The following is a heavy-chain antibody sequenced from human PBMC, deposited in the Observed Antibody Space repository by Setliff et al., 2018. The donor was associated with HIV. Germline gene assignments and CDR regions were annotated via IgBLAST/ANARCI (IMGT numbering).Heavy chain of an antibody. CDR1: ADIFNAYY. CDR3: ARVADRNYDFWSAYEY. CDR2: ITPNGDDT. J-gene: IGHJ4*02. D-gene: IGHD3-3*01. Sequence: ASVKVSCKASADIFNAYYIHWVRQAPGQGLEWMGWITPNGDDTNYPQKFEGRATLTRDTSIATAYMELRSLTSDDTAVYYCARVADRNYDFWSAYEYWGQGTLVTVS. V-gene: IGHV1-2*02.